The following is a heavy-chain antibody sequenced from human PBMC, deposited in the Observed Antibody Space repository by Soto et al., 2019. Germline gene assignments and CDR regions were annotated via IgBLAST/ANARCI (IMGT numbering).Heavy chain of an antibody. CDR1: GSTFSSYA. J-gene: IGHJ6*02. Sequence: GGSLRLSCAASGSTFSSYAMSWVRQAPGKGPEWVSAISGSGDTTYYADSVKGRFAISRDNSKNTLYLQMNSLRAEDTAVYYCAKGLGAAADWEMDVWGQGTTVTVSS. CDR3: AKGLGAAADWEMDV. D-gene: IGHD6-13*01. V-gene: IGHV3-23*01. CDR2: ISGSGDTT.